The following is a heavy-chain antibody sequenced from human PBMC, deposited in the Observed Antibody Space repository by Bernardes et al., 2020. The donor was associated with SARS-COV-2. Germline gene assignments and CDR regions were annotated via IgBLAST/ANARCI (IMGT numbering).Heavy chain of an antibody. V-gene: IGHV3-23*01. Sequence: GGSRRLSFVASGFTFGSFAMAWVRQAPGKGLQWLASISRTGQTSFYAASVKGRFTISRHNAENSLGLHMSSLRVDDTAVYYCAKSLGGDRSVIAAKYQYGMDVWGQGTTVTVSS. J-gene: IGHJ6*02. CDR3: AKSLGGDRSVIAAKYQYGMDV. CDR1: GFTFGSFA. D-gene: IGHD5-18*01. CDR2: ISRTGQTS.